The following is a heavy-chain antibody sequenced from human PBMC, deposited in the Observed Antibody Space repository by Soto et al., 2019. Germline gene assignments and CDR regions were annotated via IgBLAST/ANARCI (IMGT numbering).Heavy chain of an antibody. CDR1: GGSISSGDYY. D-gene: IGHD3-9*01. V-gene: IGHV4-30-4*01. Sequence: PSETLSLTCTVSGGSISSGDYYWSWIRQPPGKGLEWIGYIYYSGSTYYNPSLKSRVTISVDTSKNQFSLKLSSVTAAGTAVYYCASGPYYDILTGAYYGMDVWGQGTTVTVSS. J-gene: IGHJ6*02. CDR3: ASGPYYDILTGAYYGMDV. CDR2: IYYSGST.